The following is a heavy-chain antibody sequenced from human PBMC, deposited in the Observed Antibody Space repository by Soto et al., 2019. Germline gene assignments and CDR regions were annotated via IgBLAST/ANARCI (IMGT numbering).Heavy chain of an antibody. CDR3: AKDRSITIFGVVTPPFDY. D-gene: IGHD3-3*01. CDR1: GFTFSSYA. J-gene: IGHJ4*02. CDR2: IYSAGSA. V-gene: IGHV3-66*01. Sequence: SCAASGFTFSSYAMSWVRQAPGKGLEWVSVIYSAGSADFADSVKGRFTISRDNSKNTLYLQMNSLRAEDTAVYYCAKDRSITIFGVVTPPFDYWGQGTLVTVSS.